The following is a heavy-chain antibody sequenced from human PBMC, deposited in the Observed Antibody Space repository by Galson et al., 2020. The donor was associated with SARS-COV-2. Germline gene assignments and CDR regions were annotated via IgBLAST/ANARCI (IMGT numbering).Heavy chain of an antibody. D-gene: IGHD1-26*01. J-gene: IGHJ3*01. Sequence: GESLKISCAASGFNFRNAWMSWVRQAPGKGLEWVGRIKANVHGGTTDYAAPVRGRFAISRDDSQNTMYLQLNSLKTEDTGVSYCTAIVGDGDTFDFWGQGTMLTVSS. CDR2: IKANVHGGTT. CDR1: GFNFRNAW. CDR3: TAIVGDGDTFDF. V-gene: IGHV3-15*01.